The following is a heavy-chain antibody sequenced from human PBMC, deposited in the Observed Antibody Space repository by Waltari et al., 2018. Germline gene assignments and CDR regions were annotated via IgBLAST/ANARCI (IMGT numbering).Heavy chain of an antibody. Sequence: QLQLQESGPGLVKPSQTLSLTCAVSGDSISSGGYAWSWIRQPPGKGLELIGYIYYSGNTYYKPGRKSRVSISLDRCKNQFSLRLSYGTAADTAVYYCARRMTTQLIGGFDPWGQGTLVTVSS. V-gene: IGHV4-30-2*01. CDR1: GDSISSGGYA. CDR3: ARRMTTQLIGGFDP. D-gene: IGHD4-4*01. J-gene: IGHJ5*02. CDR2: IYYSGNT.